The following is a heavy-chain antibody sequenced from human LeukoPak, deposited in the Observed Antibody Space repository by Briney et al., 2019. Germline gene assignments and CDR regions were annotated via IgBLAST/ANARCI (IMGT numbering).Heavy chain of an antibody. V-gene: IGHV4-39*07. CDR3: ARVPKGSFGGVMGEDYFDY. J-gene: IGHJ4*02. Sequence: PSETLSLTCTVSGGSLSTYYWSWIRQPPGKGLEWIGSIYYSGSTYYNPSLKSRVTISVDTSKNQFSLKLSSVTAADTAVYYCARVPKGSFGGVMGEDYFDYWGQGTLVTVSS. CDR2: IYYSGST. CDR1: GGSLSTYY. D-gene: IGHD3-16*01.